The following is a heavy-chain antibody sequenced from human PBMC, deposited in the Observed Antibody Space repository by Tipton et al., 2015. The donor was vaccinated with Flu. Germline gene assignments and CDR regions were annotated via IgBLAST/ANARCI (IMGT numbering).Heavy chain of an antibody. J-gene: IGHJ4*02. CDR3: ARDVAAIPAAIRD. D-gene: IGHD2-2*01. V-gene: IGHV4-4*07. CDR2: IYGSGGA. CDR1: GASIRSFY. Sequence: TLSLTCNVSGASIRSFYWTWVRQSAEKGLEWIGRIYGSGGAHYNPSLKSRVTMSLDTSKNQFSLKLNSVTAADAAVYFCARDVAAIPAAIRDWGQGTLVTVSS.